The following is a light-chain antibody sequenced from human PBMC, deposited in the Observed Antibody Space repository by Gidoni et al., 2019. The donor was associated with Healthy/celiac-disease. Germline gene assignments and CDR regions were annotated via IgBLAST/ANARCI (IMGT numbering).Light chain of an antibody. CDR2: GAS. CDR1: QSVSSSY. CDR3: QQYGSSSYT. V-gene: IGKV3-20*01. Sequence: EIELTQSPVTLSLSPGERATLSCRASQSVSSSYLAWYQPKPGQAPKLLIYGASSRATGIPDRFSGSGSGTDFTLTISRLEPEDLAVYYCQQYGSSSYTFGQGTKLEIK. J-gene: IGKJ2*01.